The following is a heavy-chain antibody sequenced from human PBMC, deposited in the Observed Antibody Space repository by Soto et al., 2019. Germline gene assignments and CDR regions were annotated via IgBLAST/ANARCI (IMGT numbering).Heavy chain of an antibody. J-gene: IGHJ4*02. CDR3: ARGVYYYDSSGYLYYFDY. CDR2: INHSGST. Sequence: SETLSLTCAVYGGSFSGYYWSWIRQPPGKGLEWIGEINHSGSTNYNPSLKSRVTISVDTSKNQFSLKLSSVTVADTAVYYCARGVYYYDSSGYLYYFDYWGQGTLVTVSS. D-gene: IGHD3-22*01. V-gene: IGHV4-34*01. CDR1: GGSFSGYY.